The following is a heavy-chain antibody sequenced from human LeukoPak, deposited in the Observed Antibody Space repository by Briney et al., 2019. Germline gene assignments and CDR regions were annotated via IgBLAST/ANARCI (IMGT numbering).Heavy chain of an antibody. CDR2: INVGSSVI. J-gene: IGHJ4*02. CDR3: ASGGYYFDT. D-gene: IGHD2-15*01. CDR1: GFTFSSYS. Sequence: GSLRLSCAASGFTFSSYSMNWARQAPGKGLEWVSYINVGSSVIYYADSVKGRFTISRDNAKNSLYLQMNSLRAEDTAVYYCASGGYYFDTWGQGTLVTVSS. V-gene: IGHV3-48*01.